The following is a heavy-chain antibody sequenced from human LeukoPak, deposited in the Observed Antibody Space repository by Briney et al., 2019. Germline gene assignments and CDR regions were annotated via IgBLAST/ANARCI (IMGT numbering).Heavy chain of an antibody. Sequence: ASVKVSCKASGYTFTSYGISWVRQAPGQGLEWMGWINPNSGGTNYAQKFQGRVTMTRDTSISTAYMELSRLRSDDTAVYYCARASPIVLMVSAINGGNRARPAEYFQHWGQGTLVTVSS. CDR1: GYTFTSYG. J-gene: IGHJ1*01. CDR2: INPNSGGT. CDR3: ARASPIVLMVSAINGGNRARPAEYFQH. D-gene: IGHD2-8*01. V-gene: IGHV1-2*02.